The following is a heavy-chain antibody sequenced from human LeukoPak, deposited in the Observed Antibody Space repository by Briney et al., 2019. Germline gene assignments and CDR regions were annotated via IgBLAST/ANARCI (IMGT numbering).Heavy chain of an antibody. D-gene: IGHD4-23*01. J-gene: IGHJ4*02. CDR2: IYPGNSDT. CDR3: ATRQASRRWSHFDY. CDR1: GYSYTNYW. V-gene: IGHV5-51*01. Sequence: NHGESLKIYCKGSGYSYTNYWIGWVRQMPGKGLEWMGIIYPGNSDTKYSPSLQGQVTISVDKSISTAYLQWSSLKASDTAMYYCATRQASRRWSHFDYWGQGTLVTVSS.